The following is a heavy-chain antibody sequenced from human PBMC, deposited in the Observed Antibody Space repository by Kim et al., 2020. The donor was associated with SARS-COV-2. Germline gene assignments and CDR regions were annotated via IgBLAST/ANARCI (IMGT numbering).Heavy chain of an antibody. CDR3: VKGGRTPDY. Sequence: GITYYAESVKGRFTISRDNSKNTLYLQMNSLRAEDTAVYYCVKGGRTPDYWGQGTLVTVSS. D-gene: IGHD3-16*01. CDR2: GIT. V-gene: IGHV3-23*01. J-gene: IGHJ4*02.